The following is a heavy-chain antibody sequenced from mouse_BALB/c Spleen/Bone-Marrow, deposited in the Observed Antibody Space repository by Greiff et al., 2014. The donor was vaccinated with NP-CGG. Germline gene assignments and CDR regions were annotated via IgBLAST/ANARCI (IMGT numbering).Heavy chain of an antibody. V-gene: IGHV1S56*01. CDR3: ARSGDSSGYGFAY. CDR1: GYTFTSYD. CDR2: IYPGDGIT. J-gene: IGHJ3*01. Sequence: QVQLKESGTELVKPGTLVEISCKASGYTFTSYDINWVKQRPGQGLEWIGGIYPGDGITKYNEKFKGKATLTADKSSSTAYMQLSSLTSENSAVYFCARSGDSSGYGFAYWGQGTLVTVSA. D-gene: IGHD3-2*01.